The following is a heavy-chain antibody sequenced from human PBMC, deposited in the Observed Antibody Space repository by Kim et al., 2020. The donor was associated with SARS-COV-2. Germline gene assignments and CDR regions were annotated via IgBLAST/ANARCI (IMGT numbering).Heavy chain of an antibody. J-gene: IGHJ6*02. CDR2: ICYDGSNK. V-gene: IGHV3-33*06. Sequence: GGSLRLSCAASGFTFSSYGMHWVRQAPGKGLEWVAVICYDGSNKYYADSVKGRFTISRDNSKNTLYLQMNSLRAEDTAVYYCAKDYFDNYTAHYGMDVWGQGTTVTVSS. D-gene: IGHD3-22*01. CDR3: AKDYFDNYTAHYGMDV. CDR1: GFTFSSYG.